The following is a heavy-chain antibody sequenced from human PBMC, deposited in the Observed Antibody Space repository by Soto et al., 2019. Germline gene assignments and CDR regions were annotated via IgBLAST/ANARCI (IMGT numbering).Heavy chain of an antibody. CDR1: GFSFSTYA. V-gene: IGHV3-64D*08. CDR2: IAYHGSSS. D-gene: IGHD2-15*01. CDR3: VKDCTPNWNYPGMDV. J-gene: IGHJ6*02. Sequence: GGALRLSCAVYGFSFSTYAMHWVRRAPGRGLEFVSVIAYHGSSSFYADSLKGRFTVSRDNSRNTLYLHMNNLRPEDSATYYCVKDCTPNWNYPGMDVWGQGTTVTVSS.